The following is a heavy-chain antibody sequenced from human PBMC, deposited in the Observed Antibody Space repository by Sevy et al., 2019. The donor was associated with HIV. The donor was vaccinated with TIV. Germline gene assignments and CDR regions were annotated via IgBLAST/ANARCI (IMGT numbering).Heavy chain of an antibody. CDR3: ARSPPVVVVPGAPSWFDP. CDR1: YGAFSGYY. Sequence: SETLSLTCAVHYGAFSGYYWNWIRQVPGKGLEWIGEINESGITYYNPSLKSRVTISVDTSKKQFSLKLNSVTAVDSVVYFCARSPPVVVVPGAPSWFDPWGQGTLVTVSS. D-gene: IGHD2-2*01. V-gene: IGHV4-34*01. J-gene: IGHJ5*02. CDR2: INESGIT.